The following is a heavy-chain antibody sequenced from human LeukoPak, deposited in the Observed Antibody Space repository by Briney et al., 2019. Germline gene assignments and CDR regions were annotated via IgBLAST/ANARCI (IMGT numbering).Heavy chain of an antibody. Sequence: PGGSLRLSCAASGFTFSSYAMTWVRQAPGKGLEWVSVISDRGGRIYYADSVKDRFTISRDNSKNTLYLQMNSLRAEDTAVYYCAKETVVVVAATPDAFDIWGQGTMVTVSS. J-gene: IGHJ3*02. D-gene: IGHD2-15*01. CDR1: GFTFSSYA. CDR2: ISDRGGRI. CDR3: AKETVVVVAATPDAFDI. V-gene: IGHV3-23*01.